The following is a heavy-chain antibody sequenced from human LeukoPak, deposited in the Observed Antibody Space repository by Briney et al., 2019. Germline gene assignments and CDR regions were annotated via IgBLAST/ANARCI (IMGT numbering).Heavy chain of an antibody. V-gene: IGHV3-21*01. CDR1: GFTFSSYS. CDR3: ARGDELGFGEFGY. J-gene: IGHJ4*02. D-gene: IGHD3-10*01. CDR2: ISSSSSYI. Sequence: GGSLRLSCAASGFTFSSYSMNWVRQAPGKGLEWVSSISSSSSYIYYADSVKGRFTISRDNAKNSLYLQMNSLRAEDTAVYYCARGDELGFGEFGYWGQGTLVTVSS.